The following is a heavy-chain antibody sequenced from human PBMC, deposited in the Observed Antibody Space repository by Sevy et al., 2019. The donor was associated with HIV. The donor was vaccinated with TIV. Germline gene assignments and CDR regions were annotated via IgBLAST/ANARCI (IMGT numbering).Heavy chain of an antibody. CDR2: MNPNSGNT. D-gene: IGHD4-17*01. CDR3: ARGVEAFLDYGAHTRQDNWFDP. V-gene: IGHV1-8*01. CDR1: GYTFTSYD. Sequence: ASVKVSCKASGYTFTSYDINWVRQATGQGLEWMGWMNPNSGNTGYAQKFQGRVTMTRNTSISTAYMELSSLRSEDTAVYYCARGVEAFLDYGAHTRQDNWFDPWGQGTLVTVSS. J-gene: IGHJ5*02.